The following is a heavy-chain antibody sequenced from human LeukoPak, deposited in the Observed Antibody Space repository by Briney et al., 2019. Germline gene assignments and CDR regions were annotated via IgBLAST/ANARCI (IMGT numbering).Heavy chain of an antibody. J-gene: IGHJ4*02. D-gene: IGHD1-20*01. V-gene: IGHV1-18*04. CDR2: VSAYTGDT. Sequence: ASVKVSCKASGYTFTSYGINWVRQAPGQGLEWMGWVSAYTGDTDYARKIQGRVTMTTDTSTSTAYMELRSLRSDDTAVYYCARLDPNQITGSPGIDCWGQGTLVTVSS. CDR1: GYTFTSYG. CDR3: ARLDPNQITGSPGIDC.